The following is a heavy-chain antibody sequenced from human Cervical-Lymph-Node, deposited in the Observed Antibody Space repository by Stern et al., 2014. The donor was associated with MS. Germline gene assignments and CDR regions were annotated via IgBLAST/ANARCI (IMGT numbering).Heavy chain of an antibody. CDR2: INWNSGDI. CDR3: VKGGGTSGWYSLES. D-gene: IGHD6-19*01. J-gene: IGHJ5*01. CDR1: GFTFDDYA. Sequence: EVQLVESGGGLVQPGRSLRLSCAASGFTFDDYAMHWVRQAPGKGLEWVSGINWNSGDIGYADSVKGRFTISRDNAKNSLYLQMNSLRAEDTALYYCVKGGGTSGWYSLESWGQGKLVTVSS. V-gene: IGHV3-9*01.